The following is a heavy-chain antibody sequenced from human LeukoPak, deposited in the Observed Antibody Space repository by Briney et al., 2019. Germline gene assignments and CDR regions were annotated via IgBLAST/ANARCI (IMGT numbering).Heavy chain of an antibody. D-gene: IGHD2-21*02. J-gene: IGHJ4*02. V-gene: IGHV3-23*01. CDR2: ISGGGDIT. CDR1: GFNFANHA. Sequence: GGSLRLSCAASGFNFANHAMSWVRQTAGKGLEWVSAISGGGDITYYADSVKGRFTISRDNSKDTLFLQMHSLRPGDTAVYYCVREDTPATANYWGQGTLVTVSS. CDR3: VREDTPATANY.